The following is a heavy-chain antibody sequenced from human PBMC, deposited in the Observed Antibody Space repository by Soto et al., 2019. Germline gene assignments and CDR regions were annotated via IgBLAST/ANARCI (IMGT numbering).Heavy chain of an antibody. CDR2: ISGSGGST. J-gene: IGHJ6*03. Sequence: HPGGSLRLSCAASGFTFSSYAMSWVRQAPGKGLEWVSAISGSGGSTYYADSVKGRFTISRDNPKNTLYLQMNSLRAEDTAVYYYARDKYISVNYYYYYMDVWGKGTTVTVSS. D-gene: IGHD3-9*01. CDR3: ARDKYISVNYYYYYMDV. CDR1: GFTFSSYA. V-gene: IGHV3-23*01.